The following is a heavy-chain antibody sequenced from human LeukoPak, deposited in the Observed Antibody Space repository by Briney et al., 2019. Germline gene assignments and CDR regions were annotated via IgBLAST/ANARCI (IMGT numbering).Heavy chain of an antibody. D-gene: IGHD6-6*01. V-gene: IGHV3-11*04. Sequence: PGGSLRLSCAASGFTFSGYCMSWIRQPPGKGLEWVSYISSSGSTIYYADSVKGRFTISRDNAKNALYLQMTSLRAEDTAGYNCARVRIAARPSAFDIWGQGTMVTVSS. J-gene: IGHJ3*02. CDR2: ISSSGSTI. CDR1: GFTFSGYC. CDR3: ARVRIAARPSAFDI.